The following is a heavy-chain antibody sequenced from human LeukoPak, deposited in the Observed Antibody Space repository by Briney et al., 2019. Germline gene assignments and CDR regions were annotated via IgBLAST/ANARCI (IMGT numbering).Heavy chain of an antibody. Sequence: QSGGSLRLSCAASGFTFSSYGMHWVRQAPGKGLEWVAVIWYDGSNKYYADSVKGRFTISRDNSKNTLYLQMNSLRAEDTAVYYCARDQCSSTSCYYGMDVWGQGTTVTVSS. CDR1: GFTFSSYG. CDR3: ARDQCSSTSCYYGMDV. CDR2: IWYDGSNK. D-gene: IGHD2-2*01. V-gene: IGHV3-33*01. J-gene: IGHJ6*02.